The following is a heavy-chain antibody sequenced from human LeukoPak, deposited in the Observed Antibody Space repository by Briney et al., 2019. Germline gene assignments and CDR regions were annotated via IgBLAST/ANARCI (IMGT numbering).Heavy chain of an antibody. D-gene: IGHD3-10*01. J-gene: IGHJ4*02. CDR3: ASSPGSGTYFDY. CDR1: GGSISSGGYY. CDR2: IYHSGST. Sequence: PSETLSLTCTVSGGSISSGGYYWGWIRQPPGKGLEWIGSIYHSGSTYYNPSLKSRVTISVDRSKNQFSLKLSSVTAADTAVYYCASSPGSGTYFDYWGQGTLVTVSS. V-gene: IGHV4-39*07.